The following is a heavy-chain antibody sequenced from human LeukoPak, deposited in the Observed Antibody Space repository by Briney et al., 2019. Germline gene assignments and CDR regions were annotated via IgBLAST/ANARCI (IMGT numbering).Heavy chain of an antibody. CDR3: ARGDTAMARAHFFDY. V-gene: IGHV3-53*01. CDR1: GFTVSSNY. D-gene: IGHD5-18*01. CDR2: IYSGGST. J-gene: IGHJ4*02. Sequence: GGSLRLSCAASGFTVSSNYMSWVRQAPGKGLEWVSVIYSGGSTYYADSVKGRFTISRGNSKNTLYLQMNSLGAEDTAVYYCARGDTAMARAHFFDYWGQGTLVTVSS.